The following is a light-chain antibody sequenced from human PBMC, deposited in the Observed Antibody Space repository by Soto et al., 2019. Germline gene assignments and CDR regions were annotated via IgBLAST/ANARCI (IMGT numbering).Light chain of an antibody. J-gene: IGKJ3*01. CDR1: QSVSSSY. Sequence: GLTQSPGTLSLSPGERATLSCRASQSVSSSYLAWYQQKPGQAPRLLIYGATSRATGIPDRFSGSGSGTDFTLTISRLEPEDFAVYYCQQYSRSPFTFGPGTKVDI. CDR3: QQYSRSPFT. V-gene: IGKV3-20*01. CDR2: GAT.